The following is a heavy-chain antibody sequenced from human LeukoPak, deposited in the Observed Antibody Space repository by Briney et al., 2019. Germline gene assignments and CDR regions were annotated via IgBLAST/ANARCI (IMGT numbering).Heavy chain of an antibody. J-gene: IGHJ4*02. CDR2: INNSGST. V-gene: IGHV4-34*01. D-gene: IGHD6-6*01. CDR3: ASGIAARPWYFDY. CDR1: GGSFSGYY. Sequence: PSETLSLTCAVYGGSFSGYYWSWIRQPPGKGLEWIGEINNSGSTNYNPSLKSQVAISVDTSKNQFSLKLSSVTAADTAVYYCASGIAARPWYFDYWGQGTLVTVSS.